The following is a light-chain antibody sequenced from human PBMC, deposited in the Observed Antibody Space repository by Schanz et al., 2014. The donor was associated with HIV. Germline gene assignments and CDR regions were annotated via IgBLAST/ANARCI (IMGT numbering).Light chain of an antibody. CDR2: RNS. J-gene: IGLJ2*01. CDR1: SSNIGTNY. CDR3: AAWDVNLNGPV. Sequence: QSVLTQPPSASGTPGQRVTISCSGSSSNIGTNYVYWYQQLPGTAPKLLIYRNSQRPSGVPDRFSGSKSGTSASLAISGLQSEDEADYYCAAWDVNLNGPVFGGGTKLTVL. V-gene: IGLV1-47*01.